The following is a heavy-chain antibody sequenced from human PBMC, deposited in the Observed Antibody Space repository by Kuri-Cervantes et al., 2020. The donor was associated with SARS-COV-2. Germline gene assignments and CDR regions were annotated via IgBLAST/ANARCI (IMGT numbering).Heavy chain of an antibody. Sequence: ASVKVSCKASGYTFTEYYMHWVRQAPGQGLEWMGWINPNSGGKNYAQKFQGWVTMTRDTSISTVYMELSRLRPDETAVYYCARESYVSLDLWSQGAMVTVSS. J-gene: IGHJ4*02. D-gene: IGHD3-10*01. V-gene: IGHV1-2*04. CDR1: GYTFTEYY. CDR3: ARESYVSLDL. CDR2: INPNSGGK.